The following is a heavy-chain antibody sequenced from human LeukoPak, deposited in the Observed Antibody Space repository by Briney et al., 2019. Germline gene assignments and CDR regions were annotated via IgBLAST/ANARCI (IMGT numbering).Heavy chain of an antibody. D-gene: IGHD1-26*01. CDR2: IYHAGST. J-gene: IGHJ6*03. CDR1: HDSITSES. CDR3: ARGSGSYLYYYYYMDV. Sequence: SKTLSLTCTVSHDSITSESWSWIRQPPGKALEWLGYIYHAGSTKYNPSLKSRVTISIDKSKNQFSLELSSVTAADTAVYYCARGSGSYLYYYYYMDVWGKGTTVTVSS. V-gene: IGHV4-59*01.